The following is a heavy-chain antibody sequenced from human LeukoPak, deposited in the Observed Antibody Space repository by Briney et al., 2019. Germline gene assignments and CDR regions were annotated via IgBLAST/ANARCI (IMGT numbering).Heavy chain of an antibody. CDR1: GFTFDDYG. CDR2: INWNGGST. CDR3: ARWTLDSGYYHIDY. Sequence: GGSLRLSCAASGFTFDDYGMSWVRQAPGKGLEWVSGINWNGGSTGYADSVKGRFTISRDNAKNSLSLQMNTLRAEDTAVYYCARWTLDSGYYHIDYWGQGTLVTVSS. V-gene: IGHV3-20*04. D-gene: IGHD2-15*01. J-gene: IGHJ4*02.